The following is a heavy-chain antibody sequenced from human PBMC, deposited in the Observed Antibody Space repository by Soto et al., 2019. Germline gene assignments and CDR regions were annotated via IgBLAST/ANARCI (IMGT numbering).Heavy chain of an antibody. CDR3: AKRGERGGGSFEY. J-gene: IGHJ4*02. CDR2: LYYSGST. V-gene: IGHV4-31*03. CDR1: GDSIGSGAYY. D-gene: IGHD1-26*01. Sequence: SETLSLTCTVSGDSIGSGAYYWSWIRQHPGKGLEWIGYLYYSGSTYYNPSLRSRLTISLDTSKNQFSLQLGSGTAANTAIYCCAKRGERGGGSFEYWGQGTMVTVSS.